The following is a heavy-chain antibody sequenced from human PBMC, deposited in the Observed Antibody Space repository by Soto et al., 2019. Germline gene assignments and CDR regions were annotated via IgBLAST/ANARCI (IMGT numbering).Heavy chain of an antibody. V-gene: IGHV3-11*01. D-gene: IGHD3-10*01. CDR2: ISGGGETI. CDR3: ASDPYYYASGY. J-gene: IGHJ4*02. Sequence: GGSLRLSCAASGFIFSDLYMTWIRQAPGKGLEWLSYISGGGETIHYADSVKGRFTVSRDNARRSLYLQMNSLRADDTAVYYCASDPYYYASGYWGQGTLVTVSS. CDR1: GFIFSDLY.